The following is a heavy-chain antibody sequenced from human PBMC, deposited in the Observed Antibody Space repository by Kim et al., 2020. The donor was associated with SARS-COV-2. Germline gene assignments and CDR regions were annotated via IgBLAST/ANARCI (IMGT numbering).Heavy chain of an antibody. D-gene: IGHD3-16*02. CDR3: ARGSDYDYVWGSYRFDY. V-gene: IGHV3-30*07. Sequence: VKGRFTISRDNSKNTLYLQMNSLRAEDTAVYYCARGSDYDYVWGSYRFDYWGQGTLVTVSS. J-gene: IGHJ4*02.